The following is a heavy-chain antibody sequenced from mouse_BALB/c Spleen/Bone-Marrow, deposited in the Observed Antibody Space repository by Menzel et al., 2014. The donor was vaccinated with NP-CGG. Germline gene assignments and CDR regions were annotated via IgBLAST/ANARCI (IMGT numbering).Heavy chain of an antibody. V-gene: IGHV1-9*01. Sequence: QVQLQQSGAELMKPGASVKISCKATGYTFXSYWIEWVKQRPGHGLEWIGEILPGSGSTNYNEKFKGKATFTADTSSNTAYMQLSSLTSEDSAVYYCARNGNYPAWSAYWGQGTLVTVSA. J-gene: IGHJ3*01. CDR3: ARNGNYPAWSAY. CDR2: ILPGSGST. CDR1: GYTFXSYW. D-gene: IGHD2-1*01.